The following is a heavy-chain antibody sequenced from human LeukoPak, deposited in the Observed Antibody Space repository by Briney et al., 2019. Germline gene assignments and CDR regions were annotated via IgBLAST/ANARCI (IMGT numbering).Heavy chain of an antibody. CDR1: GFTFSSYW. CDR2: INQDGSVM. D-gene: IGHD3-10*01. Sequence: TGGSLRLSCAASGFTFSSYWMSWVRQVPGKRLEWVANINQDGSVMYYVDSVEGRFTISRDNAKNSLYLQMNTLRAEDTAVYYCAREFGSGNYRALDYWGQGTLVTISS. V-gene: IGHV3-7*04. CDR3: AREFGSGNYRALDY. J-gene: IGHJ4*02.